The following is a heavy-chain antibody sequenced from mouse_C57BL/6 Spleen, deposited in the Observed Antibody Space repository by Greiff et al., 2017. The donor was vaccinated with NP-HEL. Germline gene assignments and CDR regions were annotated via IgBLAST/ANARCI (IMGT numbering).Heavy chain of an antibody. CDR3: TRSRVLTTVVAPGY. D-gene: IGHD1-1*01. CDR1: GYTFTDYE. CDR2: IDPETGGT. Sequence: QVQLQQSGAELVRPGASVTLSCKASGYTFTDYEMHWVKQTPVHGLEWIGAIDPETGGTAYNQKFKGKAILTADKSSSTAYMELRSLTSEDSAVYYCTRSRVLTTVVAPGYWGQGTTLTVSS. J-gene: IGHJ2*01. V-gene: IGHV1-15*01.